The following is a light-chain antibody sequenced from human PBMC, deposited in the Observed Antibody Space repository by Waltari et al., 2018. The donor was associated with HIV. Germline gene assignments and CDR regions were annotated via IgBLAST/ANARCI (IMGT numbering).Light chain of an antibody. CDR3: QHYNSYPYS. Sequence: DIQMTQSPSTLSASVGDRDTITCRASQSISSWLAWYQQQPGKAPKLLIQKASTLETGVPSRFSGSGSGTEFTLTISSLQPDDFAAYYCQHYNSYPYSFGQGTKLEIK. V-gene: IGKV1-5*03. CDR2: KAS. J-gene: IGKJ2*03. CDR1: QSISSW.